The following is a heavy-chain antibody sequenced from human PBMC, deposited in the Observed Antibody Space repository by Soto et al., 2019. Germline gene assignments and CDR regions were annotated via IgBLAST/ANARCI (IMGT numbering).Heavy chain of an antibody. J-gene: IGHJ4*02. CDR1: GGSIDSGAFT. CDR3: ARIHWAQSSLDY. V-gene: IGHV4-30-2*01. Sequence: SETLSLTCAVSGGSIDSGAFTLSWIRQPPGKGLEWIGYVTHSGTAYSIPSLNGRLTLSVDSSQTQFSLKLTSVTAADSAFYYCARIHWAQSSLDYWGRGILVTVSS. CDR2: VTHSGTA. D-gene: IGHD6-19*01.